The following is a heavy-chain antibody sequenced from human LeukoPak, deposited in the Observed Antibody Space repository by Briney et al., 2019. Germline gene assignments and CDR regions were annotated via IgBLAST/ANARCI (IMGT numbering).Heavy chain of an antibody. Sequence: PGESLKICCKGSGYSITSYYISWVLQMPPKGVEGMIGIDYCNSYTYYSPSFQGHVTISADKSISTAYLQWSSLKASDTAMYYCARRSTVTNAFDIWGQGTMVTVSS. D-gene: IGHD4-17*01. CDR2: IDYCNSYT. V-gene: IGHV5-10-1*01. CDR1: GYSITSYY. J-gene: IGHJ3*02. CDR3: ARRSTVTNAFDI.